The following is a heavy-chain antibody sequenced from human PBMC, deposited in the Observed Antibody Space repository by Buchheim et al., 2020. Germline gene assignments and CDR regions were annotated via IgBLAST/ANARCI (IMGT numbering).Heavy chain of an antibody. D-gene: IGHD3-22*01. CDR3: ARTSYDSSGYYYVGGVAHDY. J-gene: IGHJ4*02. CDR2: ISSSGSTI. V-gene: IGHV3-48*03. CDR1: GFTFSSYE. Sequence: EVQLVESGGGLVQPGGSLRLSCAASGFTFSSYEMNWVRQAPGKGLEWVSYISSSGSTIYYADSVKGRFTISRDNATNLLYLQMNSLRAEDTAVYYCARTSYDSSGYYYVGGVAHDYWGQGTL.